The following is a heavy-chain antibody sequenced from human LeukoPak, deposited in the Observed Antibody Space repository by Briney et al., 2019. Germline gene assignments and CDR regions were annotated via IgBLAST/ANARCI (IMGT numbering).Heavy chain of an antibody. J-gene: IGHJ5*02. CDR1: GGASSDYY. CDR3: ARGKRGYHFDP. CDR2: ISDSETT. Sequence: PSETLSLTCTVSGGASSDYYWTWIRLPPGKRLEWIGYISDSETTKYSPSLKSRVTISLDTSKNHFSLKLTSVTAADTAVYFCARGKRGYHFDPWGQGTLVTVSS. D-gene: IGHD1-20*01. V-gene: IGHV4-59*01.